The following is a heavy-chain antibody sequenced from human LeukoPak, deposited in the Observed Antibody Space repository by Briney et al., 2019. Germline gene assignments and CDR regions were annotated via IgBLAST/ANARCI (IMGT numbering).Heavy chain of an antibody. CDR2: INPSGGST. D-gene: IGHD2-15*01. J-gene: IGHJ6*03. V-gene: IGHV1-46*02. Sequence: ASVKVSCKVSGYTLRQISMHWVRQAPGQGLEWMGIINPSGGSTSYAQKFQGRVTMTRDMSTSTVYMELSSLRSEDTAVYYCASNGCSGGSCFDMDVWGKGTTVTVSS. CDR3: ASNGCSGGSCFDMDV. CDR1: GYTLRQIS.